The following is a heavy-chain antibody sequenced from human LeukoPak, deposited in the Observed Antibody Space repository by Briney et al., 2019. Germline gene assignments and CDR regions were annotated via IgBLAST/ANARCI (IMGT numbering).Heavy chain of an antibody. CDR3: AKGAGSSPSNWFDS. V-gene: IGHV3-23*01. J-gene: IGHJ5*01. CDR2: ISGSGGST. CDR1: GFTFTSYV. D-gene: IGHD6-6*01. Sequence: GGSLRLSCAASGFTFTSYVMSWVRQAPGKGLEWVTTISGSGGSTYYAGSVKGRFTISRDNSKNTLYLQMSSLTAEDTALYYCAKGAGSSPSNWFDSWGQGTLVTVSS.